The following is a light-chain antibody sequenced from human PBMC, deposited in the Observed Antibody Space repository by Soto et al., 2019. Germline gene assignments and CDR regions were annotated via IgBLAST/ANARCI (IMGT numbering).Light chain of an antibody. CDR1: QDIRNY. J-gene: IGKJ2*01. CDR2: DAS. CDR3: QQYDTLPPVYT. V-gene: IGKV1-33*01. Sequence: DVQMTQSPSSLSASVGDRVTITCQANQDIRNYLNWYQHKAGQAPKLLIYDASSLETGVPSRFSGSGSGTHFTLTIASLQPEDTATYYCQQYDTLPPVYTFGQGTKLQI.